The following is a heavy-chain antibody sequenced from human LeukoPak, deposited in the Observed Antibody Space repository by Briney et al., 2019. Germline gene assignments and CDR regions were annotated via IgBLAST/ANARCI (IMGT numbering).Heavy chain of an antibody. CDR3: ARSYYDSSGFGAFDI. D-gene: IGHD3-22*01. Sequence: PSETLSLTCTVSGGSMSSYYWSWIRQTPGKGLEWIGYIYYSGSTKYNPSLKSRVTISVDTSKNQFSLKLSTVTAADTAVYYCARSYYDSSGFGAFDIWGQGTMVTVSS. J-gene: IGHJ3*02. CDR2: IYYSGST. CDR1: GGSMSSYY. V-gene: IGHV4-59*08.